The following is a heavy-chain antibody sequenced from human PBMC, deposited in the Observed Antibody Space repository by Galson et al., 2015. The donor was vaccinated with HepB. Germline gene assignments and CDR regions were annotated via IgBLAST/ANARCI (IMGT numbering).Heavy chain of an antibody. CDR3: AKVGRYCSGGSCYRPTFDY. CDR1: GFTFSSYA. CDR2: ISGSGGST. J-gene: IGHJ4*02. V-gene: IGHV3-23*01. Sequence: SLRLSCAASGFTFSSYAMSWVRQAPGKGLEWVSAISGSGGSTYYADSVKGRFTISRDNSKNTLYLQMNSLRAEDTAVYYCAKVGRYCSGGSCYRPTFDYWGQGTLVTVSS. D-gene: IGHD2-15*01.